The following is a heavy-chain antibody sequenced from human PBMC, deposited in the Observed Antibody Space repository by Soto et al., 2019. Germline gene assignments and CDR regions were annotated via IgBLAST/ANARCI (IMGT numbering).Heavy chain of an antibody. CDR2: TNPIIGSA. Sequence: ASVKVSCKASGYIFTDYYMHWVRQAPGQELEWMGRTNPIIGSANYAQKFQGRVTITADESTSTAYMELSSLRSEDTAVYYCARDRTPGVGATNYYGMDVWGQGTTVTVSS. J-gene: IGHJ6*02. CDR3: ARDRTPGVGATNYYGMDV. CDR1: GYIFTDYY. V-gene: IGHV1-2*06. D-gene: IGHD1-26*01.